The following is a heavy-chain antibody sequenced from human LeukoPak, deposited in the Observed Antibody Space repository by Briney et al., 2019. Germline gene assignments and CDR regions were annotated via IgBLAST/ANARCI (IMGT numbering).Heavy chain of an antibody. CDR2: ISSSGSSI. J-gene: IGHJ4*02. V-gene: IGHV3-48*03. D-gene: IGHD2-21*02. Sequence: QPGGSLRLSCAAAGFSFSCYEMNWIRQAPGEGLEWVSYISSSGSSIYYAASVKGRFTISRDNAKNSLYLQLDSLRVEDTAVYYCAKERAYCAGDCPDYWGQGTLVTVSS. CDR1: GFSFSCYE. CDR3: AKERAYCAGDCPDY.